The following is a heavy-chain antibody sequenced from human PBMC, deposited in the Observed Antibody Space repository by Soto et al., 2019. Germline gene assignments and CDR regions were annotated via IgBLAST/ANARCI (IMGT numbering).Heavy chain of an antibody. V-gene: IGHV2-5*02. CDR2: IYWDDDE. CDR3: AHSRNLITEDAQVGDFDY. Sequence: QISLRESGPTLVKPTQTLKLTCSFSGLSLTTDGEGVGWVRQPPGEALEWLAVIYWDDDERYSPSLKTRLTITKDPSKNQVVLIMTNMDPVDTATYYCAHSRNLITEDAQVGDFDYWGQGTLVTVSS. CDR1: GLSLTTDGEG. J-gene: IGHJ4*02. D-gene: IGHD3-10*01.